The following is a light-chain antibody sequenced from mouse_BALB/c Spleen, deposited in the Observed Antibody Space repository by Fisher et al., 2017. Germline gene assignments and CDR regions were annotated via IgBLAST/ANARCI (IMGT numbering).Light chain of an antibody. J-gene: IGKJ4*01. CDR1: SSVSSSY. CDR2: RTS. Sequence: DIVITQTTAIMSASPGEKVTMTCSASSSVSSSYLHWYQQKSGASPKPLIHRTSNLASGVPARFSGSGSGTSYSLTISSMEAEDAATYYCQQWSSNPFTFGSGTKLEIK. V-gene: IGKV4-58*01. CDR3: QQWSSNPFT.